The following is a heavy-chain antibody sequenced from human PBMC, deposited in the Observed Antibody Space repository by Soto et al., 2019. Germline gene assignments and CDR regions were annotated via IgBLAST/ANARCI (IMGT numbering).Heavy chain of an antibody. V-gene: IGHV1-69*13. CDR3: ARDQWHIGVVTDPTDYYYGRDV. J-gene: IGHJ6*02. Sequence: ASVKVSCKASGGTFSSYAISWVRQAPGQGLEWMGGIIPIFGTANYAQKFQGRVTITADESTSTAYMELSSLRSEDTAVYYCARDQWHIGVVTDPTDYYYGRDVWGQGTTVTVS. D-gene: IGHD2-21*02. CDR1: GGTFSSYA. CDR2: IIPIFGTA.